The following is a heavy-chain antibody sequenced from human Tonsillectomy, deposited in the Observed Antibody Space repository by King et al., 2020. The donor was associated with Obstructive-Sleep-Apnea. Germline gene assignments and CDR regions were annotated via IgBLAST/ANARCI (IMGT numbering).Heavy chain of an antibody. CDR2: ISYDVSNK. CDR1: GFTFSSYG. CDR3: ATRMTGDDYGGNSENYY. D-gene: IGHD4-23*01. V-gene: IGHV3-30*03. J-gene: IGHJ4*02. Sequence: VQLVESGGGVVQPGRSLRLSCAASGFTFSSYGMHWVRQAPGKGLEWVAVISYDVSNKYYADSVKGRFTISRDNSKNTLYLQMNSLRAEDTAVYYCATRMTGDDYGGNSENYYWGQGTLVTVSS.